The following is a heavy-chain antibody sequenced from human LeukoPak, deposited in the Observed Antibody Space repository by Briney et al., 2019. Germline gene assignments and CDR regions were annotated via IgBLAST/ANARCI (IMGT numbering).Heavy chain of an antibody. CDR2: TTGSGDKL. CDR1: GFTFRSYA. V-gene: IGHV3-23*01. Sequence: GGSLRLSCTASGFTFRSYALSWVRQAPGKGLEWVSATTGSGDKLFYADSVKGRFTISRDNSKDTLYLQMNSLRVEDTAVYYCTTFDYWGQGTLVTVSS. CDR3: TTFDY. J-gene: IGHJ4*02. D-gene: IGHD1-14*01.